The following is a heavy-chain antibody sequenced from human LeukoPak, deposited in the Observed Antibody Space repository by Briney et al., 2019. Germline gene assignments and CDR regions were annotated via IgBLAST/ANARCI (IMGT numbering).Heavy chain of an antibody. CDR2: MNPNSGNT. J-gene: IGHJ4*02. V-gene: IGHV1-8*03. CDR3: ARGKKGP. Sequence: GGSLRLSCKASGYTFTSYDINWVRQATGQGLEWMGWMNPNSGNTGYAQKFQGRVTITRNTSISTAYMELSSLRSEDTAVYYCARGKKGPWGQGTLVTVSS. CDR1: GYTFTSYD.